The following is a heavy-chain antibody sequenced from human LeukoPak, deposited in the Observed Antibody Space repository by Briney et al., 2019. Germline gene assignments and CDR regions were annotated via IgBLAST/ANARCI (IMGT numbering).Heavy chain of an antibody. CDR3: ARESMDGYNQGSFDY. J-gene: IGHJ4*02. CDR2: ISSYGGSK. D-gene: IGHD5-24*01. CDR1: GFPLSSYA. V-gene: IGHV3-64*01. Sequence: PGGSLRPSCAASGFPLSSYAMHLVRPASGKGLEFVSAISSYGGSKYYANSVKGRLTISRDNSKNTLYLQMGSLRTEGVAVYYCARESMDGYNQGSFDYWGQGTRVTVSS.